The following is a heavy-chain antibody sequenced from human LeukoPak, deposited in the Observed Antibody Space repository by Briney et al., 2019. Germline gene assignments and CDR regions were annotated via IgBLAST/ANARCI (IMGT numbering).Heavy chain of an antibody. D-gene: IGHD3-3*01. Sequence: ASVKVSCKASGYTFTGYYMHWVRQAPGQGLEWMGWINPNSGGTNYAQKFQGRVTMTRDTSISTAYMELSRLRSDDTAVYYCASGGGLRFLEWPFDYWGQGTLVTVSS. CDR3: ASGGGLRFLEWPFDY. J-gene: IGHJ4*02. CDR1: GYTFTGYY. V-gene: IGHV1-2*02. CDR2: INPNSGGT.